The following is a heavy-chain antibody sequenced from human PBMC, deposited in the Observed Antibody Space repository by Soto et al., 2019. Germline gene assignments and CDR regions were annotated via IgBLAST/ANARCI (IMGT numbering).Heavy chain of an antibody. J-gene: IGHJ6*03. CDR3: ARSYRRYCSGGSCYSYYYYYMDV. CDR1: GGSISSYY. Sequence: PSETLSLTCTVSGGSISSYYWSWIRQPPGKGLEWIGYIYYSGSTNYNPSLKSRVTISVDTSNNQFSLKLSSVTAADTAVYYCARSYRRYCSGGSCYSYYYYYMDVWGKGTTVTVSS. V-gene: IGHV4-59*01. CDR2: IYYSGST. D-gene: IGHD2-15*01.